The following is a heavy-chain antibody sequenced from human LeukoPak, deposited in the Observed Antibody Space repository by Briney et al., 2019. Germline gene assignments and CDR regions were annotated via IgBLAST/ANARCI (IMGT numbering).Heavy chain of an antibody. V-gene: IGHV3-30*02. CDR2: IRYDGSNK. J-gene: IGHJ4*02. CDR3: AKVGVAGDYFDY. D-gene: IGHD2-15*01. CDR1: GFTFSSYG. Sequence: GGSLRLSCAASGFTFSSYGMHWVRQAPGKGLEWVAFIRYDGSNKYYADSVKGQFTISRENSKNTLYLQMNSLRAEDTAVYYCAKVGVAGDYFDYWGQGTLVTVSS.